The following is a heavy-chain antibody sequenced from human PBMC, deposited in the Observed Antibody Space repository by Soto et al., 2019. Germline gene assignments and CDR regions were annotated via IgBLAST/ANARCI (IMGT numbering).Heavy chain of an antibody. CDR3: KGITWSRGMDV. D-gene: IGHD3-10*01. Sequence: SQTLSLTCVISGDSVSSNSAGWNWIRQSTSRGLEWLGRTYYKSKWNNDYALSVKSRITINPDTSKNQFSLHLYSVTPEDTAVYYRKGITWSRGMDVSGPGTPLTVYS. CDR2: TYYKSKWNN. CDR1: GDSVSSNSAG. V-gene: IGHV6-1*01. J-gene: IGHJ6*01.